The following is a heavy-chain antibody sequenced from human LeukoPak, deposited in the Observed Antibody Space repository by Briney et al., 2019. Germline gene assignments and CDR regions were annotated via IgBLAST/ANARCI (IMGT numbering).Heavy chain of an antibody. CDR3: ARASDSSGSYSGGHI. D-gene: IGHD6-19*01. J-gene: IGHJ3*02. Sequence: NPSETLSLTCTVYGGSIANYFWSWNRQSPGKGLEWIGYVYSDGSTKYKSSLKSRVTISVDTSKNQFSLKLSSVTAADTAVYYCARASDSSGSYSGGHIWGQGAMVTVSS. CDR1: GGSIANYF. CDR2: VYSDGST. V-gene: IGHV4-59*01.